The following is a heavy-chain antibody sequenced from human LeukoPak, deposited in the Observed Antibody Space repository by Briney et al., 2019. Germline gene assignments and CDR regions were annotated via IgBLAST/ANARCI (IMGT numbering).Heavy chain of an antibody. D-gene: IGHD3-10*01. CDR1: GGSISSYY. CDR2: IYYSGST. J-gene: IGHJ4*02. CDR3: ARVLLGSGSYYIYYFDY. V-gene: IGHV4-59*01. Sequence: SETLSLTCTVSGGSISSYYWSWIRQPPGKGLEWIGYIYYSGSTNYNPSLKSRVTISVDTSKNRFSLKLSSVTAADTAVYYCARVLLGSGSYYIYYFDYWGQGTLVTVSS.